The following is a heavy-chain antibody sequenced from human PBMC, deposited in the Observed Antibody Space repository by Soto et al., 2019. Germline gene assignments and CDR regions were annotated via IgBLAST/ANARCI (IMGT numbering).Heavy chain of an antibody. CDR1: GFTFSSYW. J-gene: IGHJ4*02. Sequence: EVQLVESGGGLVQPGGSLRLSCAASGFTFSSYWMHWVRQAPGKGLVWVSRINPDGTTTTYADSVKGRFNISRDNTKNTLYLQINSLRGDDTAVYYCARVPTGRYGVWNYWGQGTLVTVSS. CDR2: INPDGTTT. CDR3: ARVPTGRYGVWNY. V-gene: IGHV3-74*01. D-gene: IGHD3-16*01.